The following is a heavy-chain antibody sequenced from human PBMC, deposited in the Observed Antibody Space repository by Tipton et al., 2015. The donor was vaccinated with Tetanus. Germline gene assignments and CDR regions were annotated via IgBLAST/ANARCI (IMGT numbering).Heavy chain of an antibody. V-gene: IGHV3-7*01. CDR2: IKQDGSEK. Sequence: SLRLSCAASGFTFSSYWMSWVRQAPGKGLEWVANIKQDGSEKYYVDSVKGRFTISRDNAKNSLYLQMNSLRAEDTAVYYCARDVVATTHWSWSYFDYWGQGSLVTVSS. D-gene: IGHD5-12*01. J-gene: IGHJ4*02. CDR3: ARDVVATTHWSWSYFDY. CDR1: GFTFSSYW.